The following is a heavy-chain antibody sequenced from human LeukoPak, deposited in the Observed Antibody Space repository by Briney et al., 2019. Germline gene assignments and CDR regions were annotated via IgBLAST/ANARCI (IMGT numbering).Heavy chain of an antibody. CDR1: GFTFSRNG. Sequence: GGTLRLSCAASGFTFSRNGMTWVRQAPGKGLEWVSAISGSGGNTYYADSVKGRFTISRDNSKNTLYLQMNSLRVEDTAVYYCTREGMGTTFSAWFDPWGQGTLVTVPS. J-gene: IGHJ5*02. D-gene: IGHD1-7*01. CDR2: ISGSGGNT. V-gene: IGHV3-23*01. CDR3: TREGMGTTFSAWFDP.